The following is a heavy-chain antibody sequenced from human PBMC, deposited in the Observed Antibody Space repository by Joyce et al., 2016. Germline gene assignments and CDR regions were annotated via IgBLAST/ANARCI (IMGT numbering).Heavy chain of an antibody. CDR1: GYTFTGYY. V-gene: IGHV1-2*06. CDR3: ARDCYSSGWYWDAFDI. J-gene: IGHJ3*02. Sequence: QVQLVQSGAEVKKPGASVKVSCKASGYTFTGYYLHWVRQAPGQGLEWMGRIKPDRGGTNDAQKFQGRGTMTRDTSISTAYMELSRLRSDDTAVYSCARDCYSSGWYWDAFDIWGQGTMVTVSS. CDR2: IKPDRGGT. D-gene: IGHD6-19*01.